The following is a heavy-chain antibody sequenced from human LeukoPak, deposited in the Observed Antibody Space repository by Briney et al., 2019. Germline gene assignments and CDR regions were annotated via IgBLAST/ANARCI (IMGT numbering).Heavy chain of an antibody. D-gene: IGHD6-13*01. CDR2: IKQDGSEK. J-gene: IGHJ4*02. V-gene: IGHV3-7*01. Sequence: GGSLRLSCAASGFTFSSYWMSWVRQAPGKGLEWVANIKQDGSEKYYVDSVKGRFTISRDNAKNSLYLQVNSLRAEDTAVYYCARDHVGIAAVGGGYWGQGTLVTVSS. CDR1: GFTFSSYW. CDR3: ARDHVGIAAVGGGY.